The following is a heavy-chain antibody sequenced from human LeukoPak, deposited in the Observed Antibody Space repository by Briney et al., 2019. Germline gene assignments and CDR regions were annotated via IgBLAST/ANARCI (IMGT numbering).Heavy chain of an antibody. V-gene: IGHV4-30-2*01. CDR1: GGSISSGGYS. Sequence: SQTLSLTCAVSGGSISSGGYSWSWIRQPPGKGLEWIGYIYHSGSTYYNPSLKSRVTISVDRSKNQFSLKLSSVTAADTAVYYCARDVIDFWSGYWFDPWGQGTLVTVSS. CDR2: IYHSGST. CDR3: ARDVIDFWSGYWFDP. D-gene: IGHD3-3*01. J-gene: IGHJ5*02.